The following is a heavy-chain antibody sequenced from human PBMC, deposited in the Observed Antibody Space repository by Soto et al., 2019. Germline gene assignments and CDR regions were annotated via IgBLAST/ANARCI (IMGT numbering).Heavy chain of an antibody. V-gene: IGHV5-51*01. CDR1: GYSFTSYW. Sequence: GESLKISCKGSGYSFTSYWIGWVRQMPGKGLEWMGIIYPGDSDTRYSPSFQGQVTISADKSISTAYLQWSSLKASDTAMYYCARLGSSSGWYYGYFDYWGQGTLVTVSS. J-gene: IGHJ4*02. CDR2: IYPGDSDT. D-gene: IGHD6-19*01. CDR3: ARLGSSSGWYYGYFDY.